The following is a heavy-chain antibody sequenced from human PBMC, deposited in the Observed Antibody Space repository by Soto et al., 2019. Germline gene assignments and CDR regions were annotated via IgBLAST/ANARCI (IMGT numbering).Heavy chain of an antibody. CDR3: ARFYGDLQNYYYGMDV. V-gene: IGHV4-30-4*01. CDR2: IYYSGST. D-gene: IGHD4-17*01. J-gene: IGHJ6*02. CDR1: GGSIGSGDYY. Sequence: TSEILSLTCTVSGGSIGSGDYYWSWIRQPPGKGLEWIGYIYYSGSTYYNPSLKSRVTISVDTSKNQFSLKLSSVTAADTAVYYCARFYGDLQNYYYGMDVWGQGTTVTVSS.